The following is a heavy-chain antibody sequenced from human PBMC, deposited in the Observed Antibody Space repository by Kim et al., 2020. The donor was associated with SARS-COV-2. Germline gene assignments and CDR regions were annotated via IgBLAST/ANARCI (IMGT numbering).Heavy chain of an antibody. CDR3: MNGGWGWVWDH. D-gene: IGHD2-21*01. CDR1: GFTFTGYA. Sequence: GGSLRLSCTTSGFTFTGYAMSWVRQAPGKGLEWVSSIDGSDGTTYYVDSVKGRFTISRDNSKNTLYLQMNSLRADDPAVYYCMNGGWGWVWDHWGQGT. J-gene: IGHJ4*02. CDR2: IDGSDGTT. V-gene: IGHV3-23*01.